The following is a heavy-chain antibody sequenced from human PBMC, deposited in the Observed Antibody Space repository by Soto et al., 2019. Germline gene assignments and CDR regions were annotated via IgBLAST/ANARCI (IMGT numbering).Heavy chain of an antibody. CDR3: EHGSCSSADCYPNPYLDY. CDR2: IYWDYDE. V-gene: IGHV2-5*02. CDR1: GFSLSTTAEG. J-gene: IGHJ4*02. Sequence: QITLKESGPTLVKPTQTLTLTCTFSGFSLSTTAEGVGWIRQPPGKALEWLALIYWDYDERYSPSLKSRLTITKDTSKNQVVLTMTNVDPVDTATYYCEHGSCSSADCYPNPYLDYWGQGILVTVSS. D-gene: IGHD2-2*01.